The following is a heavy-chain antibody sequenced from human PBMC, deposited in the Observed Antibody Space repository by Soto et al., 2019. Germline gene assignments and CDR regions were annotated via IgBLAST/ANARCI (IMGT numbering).Heavy chain of an antibody. D-gene: IGHD2-2*01. CDR2: IYTSGST. Sequence: QVQLQESGPGLVKPSETLSLTCTVSGGSISSYYWNWIRQPAGKGLEWLGRIYTSGSTNYNPSLKSRVTMSVDTSKNQFSLKLSPVTAADTAVYYCARACSITRCSAYPYYYGMDVWGQGTTVTVSS. CDR1: GGSISSYY. V-gene: IGHV4-4*07. CDR3: ARACSITRCSAYPYYYGMDV. J-gene: IGHJ6*02.